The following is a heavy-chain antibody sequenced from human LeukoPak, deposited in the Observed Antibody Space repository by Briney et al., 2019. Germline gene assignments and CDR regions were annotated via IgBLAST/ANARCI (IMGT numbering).Heavy chain of an antibody. J-gene: IGHJ3*01. V-gene: IGHV3-66*01. D-gene: IGHD3-22*01. CDR3: ARGTSTGYYRTEAFDL. CDR2: IYSGGRT. Sequence: GGSLRLSCAASGLAVINNYMTWVRQAPGKGLEWVSVIYSGGRTSCAASVKGRFTVSRDNAKNTVYLQGNGLKVDDTAVYYCARGTSTGYYRTEAFDLWGQGTLVTVSS. CDR1: GLAVINNY.